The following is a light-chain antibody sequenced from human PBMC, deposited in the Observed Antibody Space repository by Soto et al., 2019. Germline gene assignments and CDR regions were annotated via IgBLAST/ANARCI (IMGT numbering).Light chain of an antibody. CDR2: DAS. CDR3: QHYNNFSPRT. J-gene: IGKJ1*01. Sequence: DIQMPQSPSTLSASIGDRVTITCRASQSIGSWLAWYQQQPGKAPKLLIYDASILQSGVPPRFSGSGSGTQFTLTISRLQPDDFATYYCQHYNNFSPRTFGQGTKVDIK. V-gene: IGKV1-5*01. CDR1: QSIGSW.